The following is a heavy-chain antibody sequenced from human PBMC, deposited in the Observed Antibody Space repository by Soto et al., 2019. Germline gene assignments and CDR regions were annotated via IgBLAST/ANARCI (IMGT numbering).Heavy chain of an antibody. D-gene: IGHD1-26*01. CDR1: GFTLSDPA. Sequence: EVQLVESGGGLVQPGGSLLLSCAVFGFTLSDPAIHWVRQASGKGLEWVGRIAHKDETYATTYGASVKGRFMISRGDSMHTEYLQMNSLKSEDTAFYYCVKYSGSSSTPAALGQGTLVTVSS. V-gene: IGHV3-73*02. J-gene: IGHJ5*02. CDR2: IAHKDETYAT. CDR3: VKYSGSSSTPAA.